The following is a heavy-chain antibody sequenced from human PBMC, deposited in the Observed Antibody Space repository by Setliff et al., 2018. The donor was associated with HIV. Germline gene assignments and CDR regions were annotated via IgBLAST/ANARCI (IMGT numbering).Heavy chain of an antibody. D-gene: IGHD3-10*01. V-gene: IGHV4-34*01. CDR2: INHSGVT. J-gene: IGHJ4*02. Sequence: ASETLSLTCAVYVGSFSDYFWTWIRQTPGKGLEWIGEINHSGVTSYNPSLESRVTISLDTSKNHFSLKLGSVTAADTSVYYCARHKKGDYDSGLEYWGQGTLVTVSS. CDR1: VGSFSDYF. CDR3: ARHKKGDYDSGLEY.